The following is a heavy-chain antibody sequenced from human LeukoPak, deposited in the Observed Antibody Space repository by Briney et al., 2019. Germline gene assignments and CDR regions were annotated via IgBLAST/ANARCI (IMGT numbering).Heavy chain of an antibody. Sequence: SETLSLTCTVSGGSISSSSYYWGWIRQPPGKGLEWIGGIYYSRSTYYNPSLKSRVTISVDASKNQFSLKLSSVTAADTAVYYCASTYSSGWYLDYWGQGTLVTVSS. CDR1: GGSISSSSYY. CDR2: IYYSRST. V-gene: IGHV4-39*01. CDR3: ASTYSSGWYLDY. D-gene: IGHD6-19*01. J-gene: IGHJ4*02.